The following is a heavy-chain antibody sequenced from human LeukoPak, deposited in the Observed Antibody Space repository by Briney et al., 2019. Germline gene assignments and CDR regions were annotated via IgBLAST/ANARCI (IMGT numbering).Heavy chain of an antibody. Sequence: PSGTLSLTCAVPGGSISGSNWWSWVRQPPGKGLEWIGNIDNIGSTYYKPSLKSRVTILVDTSKNQFSLKLSSVTAADTAVYYCARVGYCGGDCPWGQGTLVTVSS. D-gene: IGHD2-21*02. V-gene: IGHV4-4*02. CDR1: GGSISGSNW. CDR3: ARVGYCGGDCP. CDR2: IDNIGST. J-gene: IGHJ5*02.